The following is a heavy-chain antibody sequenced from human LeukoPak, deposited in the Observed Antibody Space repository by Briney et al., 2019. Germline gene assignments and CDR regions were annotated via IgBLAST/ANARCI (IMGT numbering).Heavy chain of an antibody. D-gene: IGHD6-13*01. J-gene: IGHJ5*02. CDR3: ARNLLGIAVAGS. V-gene: IGHV4-59*04. CDR2: IHYSGST. CDR1: GASISSYY. Sequence: SETLSLTCTVSGASISSYYWSWIRQPPGKGLEWIGHIHYSGSTYYNPSLKSRVTMSVDTSKNQFSLKLSSVTAVDTAVYYCARNLLGIAVAGSWGQGILVTVSS.